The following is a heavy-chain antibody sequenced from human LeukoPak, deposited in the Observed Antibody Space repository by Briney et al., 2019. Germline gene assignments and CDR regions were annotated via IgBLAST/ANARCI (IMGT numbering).Heavy chain of an antibody. D-gene: IGHD3-16*02. V-gene: IGHV1-8*01. CDR1: GYTFTSYD. CDR3: ARGRLPPYYDYVWGSYRSDYFDY. CDR2: MNPNSGNT. J-gene: IGHJ4*02. Sequence: ASVKVSCKASGYTFTSYDINWVRQATGQGLEWMGWMNPNSGNTGYAQKFQGRVTMTRNTSISTAYMELSSLRSEDTAVYYCARGRLPPYYDYVWGSYRSDYFDYWGQGTLVTVSS.